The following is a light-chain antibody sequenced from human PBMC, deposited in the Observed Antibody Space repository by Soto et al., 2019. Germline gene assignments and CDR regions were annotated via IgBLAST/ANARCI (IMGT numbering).Light chain of an antibody. V-gene: IGKV3-20*01. CDR2: GAS. J-gene: IGKJ1*01. CDR3: QQYNNWPKM. CDR1: QSVSSNY. Sequence: EIVLTQSPGTLSLSPGERATLSCRASQSVSSNYLAWYQQKPGQAPRLLIYGASSRATGIPDRFSGSGSGTDFTLTIRRLEPEDFAVYYCQQYNNWPKMFGQGTKVDIK.